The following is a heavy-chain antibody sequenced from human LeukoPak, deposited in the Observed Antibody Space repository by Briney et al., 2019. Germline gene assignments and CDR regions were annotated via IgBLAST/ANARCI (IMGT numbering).Heavy chain of an antibody. CDR2: IRYDGSNK. J-gene: IGHJ4*02. CDR3: AKDQRYSYGPPWVPDY. V-gene: IGHV3-30*02. D-gene: IGHD5-18*01. Sequence: GGSLRLSCAVSGFIFSSYGIHWVRQAPGKGLEWVAFIRYDGSNKFYADSVKGRFAISRDNSKNTLHLQMNSLRAEDTAVYYCAKDQRYSYGPPWVPDYWGRGTLVTVSS. CDR1: GFIFSSYG.